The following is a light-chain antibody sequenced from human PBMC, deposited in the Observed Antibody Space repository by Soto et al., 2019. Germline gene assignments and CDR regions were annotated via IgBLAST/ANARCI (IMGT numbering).Light chain of an antibody. CDR1: NIGRKS. CDR2: DDR. CDR3: QVWDSATDPNYV. Sequence: SYERTQPPWVSVDPGQSARITCGGDNIGRKSVHWYQQKPGQAPVLVVFDDRDRPSGIPERFSGSNSENTATLTISRVEAGDEADYYCQVWDSATDPNYVFGPGTKVTVL. J-gene: IGLJ1*01. V-gene: IGLV3-21*02.